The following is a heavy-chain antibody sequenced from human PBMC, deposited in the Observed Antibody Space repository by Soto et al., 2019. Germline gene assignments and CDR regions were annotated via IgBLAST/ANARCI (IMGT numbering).Heavy chain of an antibody. V-gene: IGHV1-3*01. J-gene: IGHJ4*02. CDR3: AREYSVYGSFDY. Sequence: ASVKVSCKVSGYTFSDYAIHWVRQAPEQRLERMGWITVGNGITKYSQNFQGRVTIARDTSASTAYMELSSLTTEDTAVYFCAREYSVYGSFDYWGQGTLVTVSS. CDR2: ITVGNGIT. D-gene: IGHD5-12*01. CDR1: GYTFSDYA.